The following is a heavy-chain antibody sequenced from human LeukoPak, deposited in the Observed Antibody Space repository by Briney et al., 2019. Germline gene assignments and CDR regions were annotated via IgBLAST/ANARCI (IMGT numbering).Heavy chain of an antibody. D-gene: IGHD6-13*01. CDR1: GFPFSSYW. J-gene: IGHJ4*02. CDR3: ARDRIAAAGAIVY. CDR2: IKQDGSEK. V-gene: IGHV3-7*01. Sequence: GGSLRRSCAASGFPFSSYWMSWVRQAPGKGLEWVANIKQDGSEKNYVDSVKGRFTISRDNAKNSLYLQVNSLRAEDTAVYYCARDRIAAAGAIVYWGQGALVTVSS.